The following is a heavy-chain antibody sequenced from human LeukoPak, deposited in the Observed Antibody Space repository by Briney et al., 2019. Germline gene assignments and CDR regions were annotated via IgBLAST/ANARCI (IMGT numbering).Heavy chain of an antibody. V-gene: IGHV1-2*02. J-gene: IGHJ4*02. CDR3: ASWEYSSSWYGY. CDR2: INPHSGGT. Sequence: ASVKVSCKASGYTFTGYYMHWVRPAPGQGLEWMGWINPHSGGTNYAQKFQGRVTMTRDTSISTAYMELSRLRSDDTAVYYCASWEYSSSWYGYWGQGTLVTVSS. CDR1: GYTFTGYY. D-gene: IGHD6-13*01.